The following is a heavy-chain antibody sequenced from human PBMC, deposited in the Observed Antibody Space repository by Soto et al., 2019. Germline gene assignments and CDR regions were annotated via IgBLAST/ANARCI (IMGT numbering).Heavy chain of an antibody. D-gene: IGHD2-2*01. V-gene: IGHV1-3*01. CDR1: GYSFTKYG. CDR2: INPGNGDT. Sequence: GASVKVSCKTSGYSFTKYGLHWVRQAPGQRLEWMGWINPGNGDTKYSQKFQGRVTITRDTSATTAYMELSSLRSEDSAVFYCARTDCSSTSCYNYYYYDMDVWGQGTTVTVSS. J-gene: IGHJ6*02. CDR3: ARTDCSSTSCYNYYYYDMDV.